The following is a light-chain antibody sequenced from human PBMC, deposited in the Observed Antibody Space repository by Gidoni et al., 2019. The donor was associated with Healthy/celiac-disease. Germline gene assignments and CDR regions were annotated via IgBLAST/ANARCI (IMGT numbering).Light chain of an antibody. V-gene: IGKV3-11*01. CDR3: QQRSNWPLT. Sequence: ELVLTQSPATLSLSPGERATLSCRASQSVSSYLAWYQQNPGQAPRLLIYDASNRATGIPARFSGSGSGTDFTLTISSLEPEEFAVYYCQQRSNWPLTFXGXTKVEIK. CDR1: QSVSSY. J-gene: IGKJ4*01. CDR2: DAS.